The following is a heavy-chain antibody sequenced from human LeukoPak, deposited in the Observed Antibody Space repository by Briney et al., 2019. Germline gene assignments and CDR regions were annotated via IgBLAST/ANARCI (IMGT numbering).Heavy chain of an antibody. CDR2: ISGSGGDT. J-gene: IGHJ4*02. D-gene: IGHD6-19*01. CDR3: ARDSSGWSKNY. CDR1: GFTFSTDA. Sequence: GGSLRLSCAASGFTFSTDAMTWVRTAPGKGLQWVSAISGSGGDTYYEDSVKGRFTISRDNSKNMMYLQMNILRAEVTAVYYCARDSSGWSKNYWGQGTLVTVSS. V-gene: IGHV3-23*01.